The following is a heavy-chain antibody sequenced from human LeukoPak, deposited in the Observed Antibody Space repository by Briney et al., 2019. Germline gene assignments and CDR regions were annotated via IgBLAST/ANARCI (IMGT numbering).Heavy chain of an antibody. CDR3: VRSPACSSGTCYPNWFDP. Sequence: GESLKISCKGPGYSFTNNWIGWVRQMPGKGLEWMGITYPGDSNTRYSPSFQGQVTISADKSISSAYLQWSSLKASDTAIYYCVRSPACSSGTCYPNWFDPWGQGTLVTVSS. CDR2: TYPGDSNT. J-gene: IGHJ5*02. V-gene: IGHV5-51*01. D-gene: IGHD2-15*01. CDR1: GYSFTNNW.